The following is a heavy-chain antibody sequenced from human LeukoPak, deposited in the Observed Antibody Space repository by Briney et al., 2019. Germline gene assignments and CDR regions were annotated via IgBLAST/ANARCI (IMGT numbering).Heavy chain of an antibody. CDR3: ARRSMVRTVGYYYGMDV. Sequence: SETLSLTCTVSGGSISSYYWNRIRQPPGKGLQWIGYIYYSGGTNYNPSLKSRVTISVDTSKNQFSLKLSSVTAADTAVYYCARRSMVRTVGYYYGMDVWGQGTTVTVSS. V-gene: IGHV4-59*01. CDR1: GGSISSYY. CDR2: IYYSGGT. D-gene: IGHD4/OR15-4a*01. J-gene: IGHJ6*02.